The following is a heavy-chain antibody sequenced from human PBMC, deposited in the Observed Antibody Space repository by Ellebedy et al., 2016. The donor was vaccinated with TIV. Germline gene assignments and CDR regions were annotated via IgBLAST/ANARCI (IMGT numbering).Heavy chain of an antibody. CDR1: GFTFSSYA. CDR3: ARTTTMTTFGPFDL. Sequence: GESLKISCAASGFTFSSYAMSWVRQAPGKGLEWVSAISVSGGTTYYADSVKGRFTISRDNSKNTLYLQMNSLRAEDTAVYYWARTTTMTTFGPFDLWGQGTRVTVSS. J-gene: IGHJ3*01. CDR2: ISVSGGTT. V-gene: IGHV3-23*01. D-gene: IGHD3-16*01.